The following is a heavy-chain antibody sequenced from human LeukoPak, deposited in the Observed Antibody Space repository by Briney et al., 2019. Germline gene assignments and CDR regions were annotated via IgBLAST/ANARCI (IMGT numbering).Heavy chain of an antibody. D-gene: IGHD4-17*01. CDR2: IDSSNSPI. V-gene: IGHV3-48*01. CDR3: AHPSTPDYGGLDY. Sequence: PGGSLRLSCAASGLTFSTYNMNWVRQAPGKGLEWVSYIDSSNSPIYYADSVKGRFTISRDNGKNSLYLQMNSLRAEDTAIYYCAHPSTPDYGGLDYWGQGTLVTVSS. CDR1: GLTFSTYN. J-gene: IGHJ4*02.